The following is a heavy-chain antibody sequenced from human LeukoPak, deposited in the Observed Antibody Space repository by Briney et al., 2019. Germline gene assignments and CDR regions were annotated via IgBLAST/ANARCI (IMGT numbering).Heavy chain of an antibody. CDR3: AKDYSWLARSYYYMDV. D-gene: IGHD6-19*01. Sequence: GGSLRLSCAVSGFTFSIYGMSWVRQAPGKGLEWVSAISDSGDSTYYAGSVKGRFTISRDNSKNTLYLQMNSLRAEDTAVYYCAKDYSWLARSYYYMDVWGKGTTVTISS. J-gene: IGHJ6*03. V-gene: IGHV3-23*01. CDR1: GFTFSIYG. CDR2: ISDSGDST.